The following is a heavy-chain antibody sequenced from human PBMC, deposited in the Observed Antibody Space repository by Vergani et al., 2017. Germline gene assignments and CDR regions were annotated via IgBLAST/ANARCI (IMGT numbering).Heavy chain of an antibody. CDR3: AVCDITIFGVVIISCYYYYGLYF. CDR2: IIPIFGTA. V-gene: IGHV1-69*01. Sequence: QVQLVQSGAEVKKPGSSVKVSCKASGGTFSSYAISWVRQAPGQGLEWMGGIIPIFGTANYAKKFQGRVTITADESTSTAYMERSSLRSEDTAVYYCAVCDITIFGVVIISCYYYYGLYFWGQGTTVTVSS. D-gene: IGHD3-3*01. CDR1: GGTFSSYA. J-gene: IGHJ6*02.